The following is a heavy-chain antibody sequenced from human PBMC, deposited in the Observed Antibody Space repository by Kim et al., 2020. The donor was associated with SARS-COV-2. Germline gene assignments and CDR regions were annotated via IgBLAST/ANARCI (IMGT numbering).Heavy chain of an antibody. CDR3: ARTHPNWRLSIDY. V-gene: IGHV3-33*01. Sequence: YSDSVQDRFPITRDSSKNALYQQMNSLRAEDTAVYYCARTHPNWRLSIDYWGQGTLVTVSS. D-gene: IGHD1-20*01. J-gene: IGHJ4*02.